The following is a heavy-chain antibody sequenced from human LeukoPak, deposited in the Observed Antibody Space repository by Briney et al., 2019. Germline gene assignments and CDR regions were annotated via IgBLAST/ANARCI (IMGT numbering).Heavy chain of an antibody. CDR1: GYSFTSYW. V-gene: IGHV5-51*01. Sequence: GESLKISCKGSGYSFTSYWIGWVRQMPGKGLEWMGIIYPGDSDTRYSPSFQGQVTISADKSISTAYLQWSSLKASDTAMYYCARRGIAAAGSFDAFDIWGQGTMVTVSS. J-gene: IGHJ3*02. D-gene: IGHD6-13*01. CDR3: ARRGIAAAGSFDAFDI. CDR2: IYPGDSDT.